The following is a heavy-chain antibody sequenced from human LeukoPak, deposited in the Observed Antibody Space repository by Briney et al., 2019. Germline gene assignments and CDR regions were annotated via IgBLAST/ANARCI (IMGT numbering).Heavy chain of an antibody. CDR3: ARASPSFDY. J-gene: IGHJ4*02. V-gene: IGHV7-4-1*02. Sequence: GGSLRLSCAASGFTFRSYGMHWVRQAPGQGLEWMGWINTNTGNPTYAQGFTGRFVFSLDTSVSTAYLQISSLKAEDTAVYYCARASPSFDYWGQGTLVTVSS. CDR1: GFTFRSYG. D-gene: IGHD6-6*01. CDR2: INTNTGNP.